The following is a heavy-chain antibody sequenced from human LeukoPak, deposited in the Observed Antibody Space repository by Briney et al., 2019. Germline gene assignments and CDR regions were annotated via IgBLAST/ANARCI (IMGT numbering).Heavy chain of an antibody. CDR2: ILYDGTYK. Sequence: GGSLRLSCAASGFTFSSYSMNWVRQAPGKGLEWVAVILYDGTYKHYADFVKGRFTISRDNSKKTVFLQMHSLRGEDTAVYYCAKEGSGKTYFDSWGQGTQVIVSS. D-gene: IGHD2-21*01. CDR1: GFTFSSYS. J-gene: IGHJ4*02. V-gene: IGHV3-30*18. CDR3: AKEGSGKTYFDS.